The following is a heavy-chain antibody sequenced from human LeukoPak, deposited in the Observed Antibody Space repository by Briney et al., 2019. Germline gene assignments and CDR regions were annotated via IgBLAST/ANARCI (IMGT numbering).Heavy chain of an antibody. V-gene: IGHV3-30-3*01. CDR1: GFTFSSYA. Sequence: GGSLRLSCAASGFTFSSYAMHWVRQAPGKGLEWVAVISYDGSNKYYADSVKGRFTISRDNSKNTLYLQMNSLRAEDTAVYYCAKGPITMIPERVLDWGQEPWSPSPQ. D-gene: IGHD3-22*01. J-gene: IGHJ4*01. CDR3: AKGPITMIPERVLD. CDR2: ISYDGSNK.